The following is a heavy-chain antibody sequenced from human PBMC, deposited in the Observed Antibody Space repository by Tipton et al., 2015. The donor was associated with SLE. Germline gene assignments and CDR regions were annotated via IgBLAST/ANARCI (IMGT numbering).Heavy chain of an antibody. V-gene: IGHV4-38-2*02. Sequence: TLSLTCNVSGYSISSGYYWGWIRQSPGKGLEWIGSVHHSGSTYYNPSLRSRLTISVDTSKNQFSLKLSSVTAADTAVYYCARFRDEYYYYAMDVWGQGTTVTVSS. CDR3: ARFRDEYYYYAMDV. J-gene: IGHJ6*02. CDR1: GYSISSGYY. CDR2: VHHSGST.